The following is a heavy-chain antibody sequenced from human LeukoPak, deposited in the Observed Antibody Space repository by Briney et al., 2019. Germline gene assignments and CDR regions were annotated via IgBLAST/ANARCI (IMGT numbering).Heavy chain of an antibody. Sequence: SVKVSCKASGGTFSSYAISWVRQAPGQGLEWMGRIIPIFGTANYAQKFQGRVTITTDESTSTAYMELSSLRSEDTAVYYCARDSLDSGGPYGGYYFDYWGQGTLVTVSS. J-gene: IGHJ4*02. CDR2: IIPIFGTA. V-gene: IGHV1-69*05. CDR3: ARDSLDSGGPYGGYYFDY. D-gene: IGHD2-15*01. CDR1: GGTFSSYA.